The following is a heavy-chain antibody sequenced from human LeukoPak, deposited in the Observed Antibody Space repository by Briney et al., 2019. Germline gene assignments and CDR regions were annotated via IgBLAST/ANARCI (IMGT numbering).Heavy chain of an antibody. D-gene: IGHD1-26*01. Sequence: GRSLRLSCAASGFTFDDYAMHWVRQAPGKGLEWVSGISWNSGSIGYADSVKGRFTISRDNAKNSLYLQMNSLRAEDTALYYCAKAIPVGATFAFDIWGQGTMVTVSS. CDR3: AKAIPVGATFAFDI. V-gene: IGHV3-9*01. CDR2: ISWNSGSI. CDR1: GFTFDDYA. J-gene: IGHJ3*02.